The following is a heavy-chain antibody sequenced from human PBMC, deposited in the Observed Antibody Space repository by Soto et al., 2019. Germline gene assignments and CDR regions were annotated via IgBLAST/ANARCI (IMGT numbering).Heavy chain of an antibody. CDR3: ARRTGSSTYYFDY. J-gene: IGHJ4*02. CDR2: IDYSGTT. D-gene: IGHD6-6*01. Sequence: TSETLSLTCTVSGGSISSSIYYWGWIRQPPGRGLEWIGIIDYSGTTYYNPSLKSRLTMSVDTSKNHFSLNLSSVTAADTAVYYCARRTGSSTYYFDYWGQGALVTVSS. V-gene: IGHV4-39*02. CDR1: GGSISSSIYY.